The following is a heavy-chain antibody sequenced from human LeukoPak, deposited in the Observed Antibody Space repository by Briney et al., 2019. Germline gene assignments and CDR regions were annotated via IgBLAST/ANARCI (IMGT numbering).Heavy chain of an antibody. CDR3: ARGRYSCSWYLRGWFVR. V-gene: IGHV4-34*01. CDR1: GGSFSGYY. CDR2: LNHSRST. J-gene: IGHJ5*02. D-gene: IGHD6-13*01. Sequence: TSETVSPTCAVYGGSFSGYYWSRIRQPPGKGQEWIGELNHSRSTNYNPSLKTRATISVDTSKNQFSLKLSSVTDADTAVYYCARGRYSCSWYLRGWFVRWGRPALVTVSS.